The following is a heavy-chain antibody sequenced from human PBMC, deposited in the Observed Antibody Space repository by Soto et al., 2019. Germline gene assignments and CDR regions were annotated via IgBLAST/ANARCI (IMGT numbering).Heavy chain of an antibody. J-gene: IGHJ6*03. CDR1: GFPFSSYW. Sequence: EVQLVESGGGLVQPGGSLSLSCAASGFPFSSYWMHWVRQAPGEGLLWVSRINSDGSRTTYADSVKGRFTISRDNAKNTVYLQMNSLSAEDTALYYCARIGTGYYYMDVWGKGTTVTVSS. V-gene: IGHV3-74*01. CDR3: ARIGTGYYYMDV. D-gene: IGHD1-1*01. CDR2: INSDGSRT.